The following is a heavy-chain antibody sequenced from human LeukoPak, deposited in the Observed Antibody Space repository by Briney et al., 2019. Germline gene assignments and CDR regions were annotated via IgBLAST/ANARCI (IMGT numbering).Heavy chain of an antibody. CDR3: ARRTTVTTIDY. Sequence: PGGSLRLSCAASGFMFSSYWMHWVRHAPGKGLVWVSRINGDGSTTNYADSVKGRFTISRDNARNTLYLQMNSLRAEDTAVYYCARRTTVTTIDYWGQGTLVTVSS. CDR1: GFMFSSYW. V-gene: IGHV3-74*01. J-gene: IGHJ4*02. D-gene: IGHD4-17*01. CDR2: INGDGSTT.